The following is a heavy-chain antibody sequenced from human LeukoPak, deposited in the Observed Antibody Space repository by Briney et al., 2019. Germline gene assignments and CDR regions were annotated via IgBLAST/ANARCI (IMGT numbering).Heavy chain of an antibody. Sequence: PGGSLRLSCSASGFTFSSYAMHWVRQAPGKGLEYVSAISSNGGSTYYADSVKGRFTISRDNSKNTLYLQMSSLRAADTAVYYCVKEVRGSGSYYPYGMDVWGQGTTVTVSS. CDR1: GFTFSSYA. CDR3: VKEVRGSGSYYPYGMDV. CDR2: ISSNGGST. J-gene: IGHJ6*02. D-gene: IGHD3-10*01. V-gene: IGHV3-64D*06.